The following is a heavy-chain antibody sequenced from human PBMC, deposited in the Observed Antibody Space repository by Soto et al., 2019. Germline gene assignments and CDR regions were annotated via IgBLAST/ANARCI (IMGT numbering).Heavy chain of an antibody. CDR1: GGSISSGDYY. J-gene: IGHJ3*02. D-gene: IGHD6-13*01. Sequence: QVQLQESGPGLVKPSQTLSLTCTVSGGSISSGDYYWHWIRQPPGKGLECIGYIYYSGSTYYNPSLKSRVTISVDTSKNQFSPKLSSVTAADTAVYYCARHSSSWVGGRLFAAFDIWGQGTMVTVSS. V-gene: IGHV4-30-4*01. CDR2: IYYSGST. CDR3: ARHSSSWVGGRLFAAFDI.